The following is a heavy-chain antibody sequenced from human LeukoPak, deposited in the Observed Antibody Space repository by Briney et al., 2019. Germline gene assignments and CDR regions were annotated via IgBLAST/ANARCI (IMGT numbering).Heavy chain of an antibody. V-gene: IGHV3-11*04. D-gene: IGHD6-13*01. J-gene: IGHJ5*02. CDR2: ISSSGSTI. CDR3: ARDRASSSWFNWFDP. CDR1: GFTFSDYY. Sequence: GGSLRLSCAASGFTFSDYYMSWIRQAPGKGLECISYISSSGSTIYYADSVKGRFTISRDNAKNSLYLQMNSLRAEDTAVYYCARDRASSSWFNWFDPWGQGTLVTVSS.